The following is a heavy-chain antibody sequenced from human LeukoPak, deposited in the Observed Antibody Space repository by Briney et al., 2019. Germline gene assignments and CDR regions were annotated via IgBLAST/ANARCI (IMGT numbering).Heavy chain of an antibody. CDR1: GFTFSSYW. Sequence: GGSLRLSCAASGFTFSSYWMSWVRQAPGKGLEWVSYISSSGSTMYYADSVKGRFTISRDNAKNSLYLQMNSLRAEDTAIYYCARVGSIAAAGTPDFWGQGTLVTVSS. D-gene: IGHD6-13*01. CDR2: ISSSGSTM. J-gene: IGHJ4*02. CDR3: ARVGSIAAAGTPDF. V-gene: IGHV3-48*04.